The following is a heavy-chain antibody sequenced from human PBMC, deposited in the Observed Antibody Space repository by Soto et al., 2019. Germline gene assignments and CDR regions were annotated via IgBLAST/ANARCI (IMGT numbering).Heavy chain of an antibody. Sequence: QVQLQESGPGLVKPSGTLSLTCAVSGGSISSSNWWSWVRQPPGKGLEWIGEIYHSGSTNYNPSLKSRVTISVDKSKNQFSLKRSSVTAADTAVYYCAGDGAVAGYVGAFDIWGQGTMVTVSS. CDR1: GGSISSSNW. V-gene: IGHV4-4*02. D-gene: IGHD6-19*01. J-gene: IGHJ3*02. CDR3: AGDGAVAGYVGAFDI. CDR2: IYHSGST.